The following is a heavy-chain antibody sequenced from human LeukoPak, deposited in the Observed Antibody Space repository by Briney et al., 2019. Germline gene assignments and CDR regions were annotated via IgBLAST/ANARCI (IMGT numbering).Heavy chain of an antibody. CDR2: IRFDGTNR. J-gene: IGHJ4*02. Sequence: PGGSLRLSCAASGFTFSNHIMHWVRQAPGKGLEWVSFIRFDGTNRHYVDSVKGRFTISRDNPNNMLYLQMNSREFDDTAVYYCARDAYHSGDLDQWGEGTLVIVSS. CDR3: ARDAYHSGDLDQ. CDR1: GFTFSNHI. D-gene: IGHD3/OR15-3a*01. V-gene: IGHV3-30*02.